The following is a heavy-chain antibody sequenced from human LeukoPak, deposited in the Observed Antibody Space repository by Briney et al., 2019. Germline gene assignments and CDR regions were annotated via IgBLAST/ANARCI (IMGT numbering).Heavy chain of an antibody. CDR1: GFTFSIYA. V-gene: IGHV3-23*01. J-gene: IGHJ4*02. D-gene: IGHD3-16*02. CDR2: VSDTGTTT. CDR3: SKGRSRPGELSGDY. Sequence: GGSLRLSCAASGFTFSIYAMTWYRQAPGKGLEWVSAVSDTGTTTFYADSVKGRFTISRDNFKNTVYLQMDILRAEDTAVYYCSKGRSRPGELSGDYWGQGTLVTVSS.